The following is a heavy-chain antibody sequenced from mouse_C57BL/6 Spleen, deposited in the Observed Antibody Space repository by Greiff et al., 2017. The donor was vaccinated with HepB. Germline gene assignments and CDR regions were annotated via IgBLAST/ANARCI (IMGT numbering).Heavy chain of an antibody. D-gene: IGHD1-1*01. CDR1: GFSLTSYA. V-gene: IGHV2-9-1*01. CDR2: IWTGGGT. CDR3: ARYYYGSSYYFDY. Sequence: VKLVESGPGLVAPSQSLSITCTVSGFSLTSYAISWVRQPPGKGLEWLGVIWTGGGTNYNSALKSRLSISKDNAKSQVFLKMNSLQTDETARYYCARYYYGSSYYFDYWGQGTTLTVSS. J-gene: IGHJ2*01.